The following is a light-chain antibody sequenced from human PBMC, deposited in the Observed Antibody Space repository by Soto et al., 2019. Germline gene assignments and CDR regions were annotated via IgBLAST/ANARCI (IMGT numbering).Light chain of an antibody. CDR2: AAS. CDR3: LQEYSYPRT. Sequence: AIQMTQSPSSLSASVGDRVTITCRASQGIGHDLGWYQQKPGKAPKLLIYAASSLQSGVPSRFSGSASGTDFTLTVSSLQPEDFATYYCLQEYSYPRTFGQGTKVEIK. V-gene: IGKV1-6*01. J-gene: IGKJ1*01. CDR1: QGIGHD.